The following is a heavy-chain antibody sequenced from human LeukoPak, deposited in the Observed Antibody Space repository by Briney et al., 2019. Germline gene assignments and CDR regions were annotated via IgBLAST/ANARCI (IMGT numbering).Heavy chain of an antibody. CDR3: ARDTRTVTTVLATRKFDY. CDR2: TYYRSKWYN. V-gene: IGHV6-1*01. Sequence: SQTLSLTCAISGDSVSSNSAAWNWIRQSPSRGLEWLGRTYYRSKWYNDYAVSVKSRITINPDTSKNQFSLQLNSVTPEDTAVYYCARDTRTVTTVLATRKFDYWGQGTLVTVSS. CDR1: GDSVSSNSAA. D-gene: IGHD4-11*01. J-gene: IGHJ4*02.